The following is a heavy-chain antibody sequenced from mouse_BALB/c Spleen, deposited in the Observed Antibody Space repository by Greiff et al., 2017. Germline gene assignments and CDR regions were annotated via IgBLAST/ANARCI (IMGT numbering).Heavy chain of an antibody. CDR1: GFNIKDTY. Sequence: EVKLVESGAELVKPGASVKLSCTASGFNIKDTYMHWVKQRPEQGLEWIGRIDPANGNTKYDPKFQGKATITADTSSNTAYLQLSSLTSEDTAVYYCARGSTLAWFAYWGQGTLVTVSA. CDR3: ARGSTLAWFAY. D-gene: IGHD4-1*02. V-gene: IGHV14-3*02. J-gene: IGHJ3*01. CDR2: IDPANGNT.